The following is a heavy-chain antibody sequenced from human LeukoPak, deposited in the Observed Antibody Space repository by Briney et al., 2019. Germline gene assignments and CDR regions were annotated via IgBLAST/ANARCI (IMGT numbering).Heavy chain of an antibody. CDR1: GGSISSYY. CDR2: IYTSGST. D-gene: IGHD3-3*01. J-gene: IGHJ6*03. Sequence: SETLSLTCTVSGGSISSYYWSWIRQPAGKGLEWIGRIYTSGSTNYNPSLKSRVTMSVDTSKNQFSLKLSSVTAADTAVYYCARVAYYDFWTGGYYYMDVWGKGTTVTVSS. V-gene: IGHV4-4*07. CDR3: ARVAYYDFWTGGYYYMDV.